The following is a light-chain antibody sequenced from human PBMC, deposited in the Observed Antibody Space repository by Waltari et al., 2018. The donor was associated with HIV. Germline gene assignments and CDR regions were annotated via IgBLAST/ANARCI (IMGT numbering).Light chain of an antibody. CDR2: QDR. V-gene: IGLV3-1*01. CDR1: KLGDKY. Sequence: SYELTQPPTVSVSPGQTASITCSGDKLGDKYACWYQQNPGQSPVLALYQDRKRPPAPPERFSGSNSGNTATLTISGTQAMDEADYYCQAWDSSTVVFGGGTKLTVL. CDR3: QAWDSSTVV. J-gene: IGLJ2*01.